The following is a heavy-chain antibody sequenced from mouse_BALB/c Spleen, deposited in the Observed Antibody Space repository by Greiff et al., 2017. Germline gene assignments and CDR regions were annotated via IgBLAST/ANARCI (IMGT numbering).Heavy chain of an antibody. CDR1: GFTFSSYT. D-gene: IGHD2-3*01. CDR2: ISSGGSYT. J-gene: IGHJ4*01. V-gene: IGHV5-6-4*01. Sequence: EVKLVESGGGLVKPGGSLTLSCAASGFTFSSYTMSWVRQTPERRLEWVATISSGGSYTYYPDSVKGRFTISRDNAKNTLYLQMSSLKSEDTAIYFCTRENDGYYPLYAMDYWGQGTSVTVSS. CDR3: TRENDGYYPLYAMDY.